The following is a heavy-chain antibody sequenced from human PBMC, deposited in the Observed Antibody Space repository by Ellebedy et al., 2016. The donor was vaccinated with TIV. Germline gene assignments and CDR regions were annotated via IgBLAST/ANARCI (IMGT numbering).Heavy chain of an antibody. CDR1: GFTFSSYA. CDR3: ARVDMVRGVCFDY. V-gene: IGHV3-23*01. J-gene: IGHJ4*02. CDR2: ISGSGGST. D-gene: IGHD3-10*01. Sequence: GGSLRLSXAASGFTFSSYAMSWVRQAPGKGLEWVSAISGSGGSTYYADSVKGRFTISRDNSKNTLYLQMNSLRAEDTAVYYCARVDMVRGVCFDYWGQGTLVTVSS.